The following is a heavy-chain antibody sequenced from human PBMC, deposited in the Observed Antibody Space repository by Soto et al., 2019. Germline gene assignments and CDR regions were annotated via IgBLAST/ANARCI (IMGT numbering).Heavy chain of an antibody. J-gene: IGHJ4*02. V-gene: IGHV1-46*03. CDR3: VSIEAAGEAVY. CDR1: GYTFTSYY. CDR2: VNPSGGST. D-gene: IGHD6-13*01. Sequence: ASVKVSCKASGYTFTSYYMHWVRQAPGQGLEWMGIVNPSGGSTSYAQKFQGRVTMTRDTSTSTVYMELSSLRSEDTAVYYCVSIEAAGEAVYWGQGTLVTGSS.